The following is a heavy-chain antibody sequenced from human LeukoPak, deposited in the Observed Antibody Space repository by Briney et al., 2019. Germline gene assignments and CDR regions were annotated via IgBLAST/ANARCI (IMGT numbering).Heavy chain of an antibody. CDR3: AKDLIVGAADY. J-gene: IGHJ4*02. V-gene: IGHV3-33*06. CDR2: IWYDGSNK. CDR1: GFTFTSYW. Sequence: GGSLRLSCAASGFTFTSYWMHWVRQAPGKGLEWVAVIWYDGSNKYYADSVKGRFTISRDNSKNTLYLQMNSLRAEDTAVYYCAKDLIVGAADYWGQGTLVTVSS. D-gene: IGHD1-26*01.